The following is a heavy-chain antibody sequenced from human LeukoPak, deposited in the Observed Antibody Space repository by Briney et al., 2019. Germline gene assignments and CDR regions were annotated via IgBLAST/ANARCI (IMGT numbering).Heavy chain of an antibody. Sequence: GASVKVSCKASGYTFTGYYMHWVRQAPGQGLEWMGWINPNSGGTNYAQKFQGRVTMTRDASISTAYMELSRLRSDDTAVYYCARDPEAGDWFDPWGQGTLVTVSS. CDR2: INPNSGGT. D-gene: IGHD3-10*01. CDR3: ARDPEAGDWFDP. V-gene: IGHV1-2*02. CDR1: GYTFTGYY. J-gene: IGHJ5*02.